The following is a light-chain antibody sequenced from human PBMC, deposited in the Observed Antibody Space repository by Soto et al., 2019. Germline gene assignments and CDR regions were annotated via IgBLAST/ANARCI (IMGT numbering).Light chain of an antibody. J-gene: IGKJ5*01. Sequence: VVLTHSPATLSFSPVERSTLSFSSSQSVSSTYLAWYQQQPGQAPRLLMSGTSNRATGTPDRFSGSGSGTDFTLTISRLEPEDFAVYYCQQYGSPPITFGQGTRLEI. CDR2: GTS. V-gene: IGKV3-20*01. CDR3: QQYGSPPIT. CDR1: QSVSSTY.